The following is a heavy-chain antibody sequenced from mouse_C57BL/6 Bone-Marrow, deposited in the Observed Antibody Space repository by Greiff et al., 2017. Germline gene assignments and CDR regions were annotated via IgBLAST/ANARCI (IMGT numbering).Heavy chain of an antibody. Sequence: VQLQQPGAELVKPGASVKMSCKASGYTFTSYWITWVKQRPGQGLEWIGDVYPGSGSTNYNEKFKSKATLTVDTSSRTAYVQLSSLTSADSAVYYCARGGSLWFDYWGQGTLVTVSA. J-gene: IGHJ3*01. CDR1: GYTFTSYW. V-gene: IGHV1-55*01. CDR2: VYPGSGST. D-gene: IGHD6-2*01. CDR3: ARGGSLWFDY.